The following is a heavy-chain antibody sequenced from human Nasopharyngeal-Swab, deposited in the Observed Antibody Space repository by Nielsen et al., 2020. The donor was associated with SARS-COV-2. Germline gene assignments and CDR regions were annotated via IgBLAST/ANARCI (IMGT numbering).Heavy chain of an antibody. Sequence: WIRQPPGKGLEWVAVISYDGGNKYYADSVKGRFTISRDNSKNTLYLQTNSLTTEDSAVYYCARDPANGCTDGVCTWGYFDYWGQGALVTVSS. CDR2: ISYDGGNK. D-gene: IGHD2-8*01. V-gene: IGHV3-30*03. J-gene: IGHJ4*02. CDR3: ARDPANGCTDGVCTWGYFDY.